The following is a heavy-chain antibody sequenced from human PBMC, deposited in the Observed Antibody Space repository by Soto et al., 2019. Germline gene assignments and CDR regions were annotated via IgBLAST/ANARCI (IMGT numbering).Heavy chain of an antibody. CDR3: ARECSPTRSRGSCYSSAFDI. CDR2: ISYDGSNK. Sequence: QVQLVESGGGVVQPGRTLRRSCAASGFTFSSYAMHWVRQAPGKGLEWVAVISYDGSNKYYADSVKGRFTISRDNSKNTLYLQMNSLSAEDTAVYYCARECSPTRSRGSCYSSAFDIWGQGTMVTVSS. J-gene: IGHJ3*02. V-gene: IGHV3-30-3*01. D-gene: IGHD2-15*01. CDR1: GFTFSSYA.